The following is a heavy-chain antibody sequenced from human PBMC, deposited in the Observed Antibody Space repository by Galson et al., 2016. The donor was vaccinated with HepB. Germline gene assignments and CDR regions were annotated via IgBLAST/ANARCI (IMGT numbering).Heavy chain of an antibody. CDR2: IWHDGSNK. D-gene: IGHD3-10*01. CDR1: GFTFSGYG. J-gene: IGHJ4*02. CDR3: ARDSSYKNDY. V-gene: IGHV3-33*01. Sequence: SLRLSCAASGFTFSGYGMHWVRQAPGKGLEWVALIWHDGSNKYYIGSVKGRFTISRDNAENSLYLQMNSLRAEDTAVYYCARDSSYKNDYWGQGTLLTVSS.